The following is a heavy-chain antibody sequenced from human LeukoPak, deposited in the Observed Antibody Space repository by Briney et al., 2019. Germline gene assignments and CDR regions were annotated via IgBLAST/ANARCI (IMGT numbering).Heavy chain of an antibody. CDR1: GFTFSSYW. Sequence: GGSLRFSCVASGFTFSSYWMTWVRQAPGKGLEWLANIKEDGSIQYYLDSVRGRFTISRDNAKTSVYLQLNSLRADDTAVYYCARDVWTGVAVSDYWGQGTLVTVSS. V-gene: IGHV3-7*01. D-gene: IGHD6-19*01. CDR3: ARDVWTGVAVSDY. J-gene: IGHJ4*02. CDR2: IKEDGSIQ.